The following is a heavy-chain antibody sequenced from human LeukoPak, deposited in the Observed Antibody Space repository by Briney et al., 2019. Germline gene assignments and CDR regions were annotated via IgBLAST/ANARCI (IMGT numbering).Heavy chain of an antibody. CDR1: GGSFSGYY. CDR3: ARGYSIHMDV. D-gene: IGHD4-11*01. J-gene: IGHJ6*03. Sequence: PSETLSLTCAVYGGSFSGYYWSWIRQPPGKGLEWIGEINHSGSTNYNPSLKSRVTISVDTSKNQFSLKLTSVTAADTAVYYCARGYSIHMDVWGKGTTVTVSS. V-gene: IGHV4-34*01. CDR2: INHSGST.